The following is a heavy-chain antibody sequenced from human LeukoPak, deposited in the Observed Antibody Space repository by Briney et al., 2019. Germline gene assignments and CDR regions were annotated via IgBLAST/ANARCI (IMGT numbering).Heavy chain of an antibody. J-gene: IGHJ4*02. V-gene: IGHV3-30-3*01. CDR2: ISYDGSNK. D-gene: IGHD2-15*01. Sequence: PGGSLRLSCEASGFTFGNYAMNWVRQAPGKGLEWVAVISYDGSNKYYADSVKGRFTISRDNSKNTLYLQMNSLRAEDTAVYYCAREGRVVVAAIDYWGQGTLVTVSS. CDR3: AREGRVVVAAIDY. CDR1: GFTFGNYA.